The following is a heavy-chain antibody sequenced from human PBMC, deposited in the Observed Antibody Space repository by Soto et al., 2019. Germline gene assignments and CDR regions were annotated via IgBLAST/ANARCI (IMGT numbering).Heavy chain of an antibody. Sequence: VGSLRLSCAASGFTFSDYYMSWIRQAPGKGLEWVSYISSSGSTIYYADSVKGRFTISRDNAKNSLYLQMNSLRAEDTAVYYCARDYYDFWSGYPINWFDPWGQGTLVTVSS. CDR3: ARDYYDFWSGYPINWFDP. D-gene: IGHD3-3*01. V-gene: IGHV3-11*01. J-gene: IGHJ5*02. CDR2: ISSSGSTI. CDR1: GFTFSDYY.